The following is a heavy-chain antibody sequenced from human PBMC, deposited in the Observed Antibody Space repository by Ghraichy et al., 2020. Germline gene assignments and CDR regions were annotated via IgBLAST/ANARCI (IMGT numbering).Heavy chain of an antibody. CDR3: ARDNRVGGITMIPPRHHAFDI. CDR2: IYYSGST. CDR1: GGSVSSGSYY. D-gene: IGHD3-22*01. V-gene: IGHV4-61*01. Sequence: SETLSLTCTVSGGSVSSGSYYWSWIRQPPGKGLEWIGYIYYSGSTNYNPSLKSRVTISVDTSKNQFSLKLSSVTAADTAVYYCARDNRVGGITMIPPRHHAFDIWGQGTMVTVSS. J-gene: IGHJ3*02.